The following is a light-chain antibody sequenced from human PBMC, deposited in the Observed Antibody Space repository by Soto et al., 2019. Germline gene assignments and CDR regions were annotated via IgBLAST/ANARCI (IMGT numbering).Light chain of an antibody. V-gene: IGKV1-39*01. CDR1: QIISSY. Sequence: DIQMTQSPSSLSASVGDRVTITCRASQIISSYLNWYQQKPGKAPKLLIYAASSLQSGVPSRFSGSGSGTEFTLTISSLQPEDFATYYCQQSYSTPSSFGQGTKLEIK. CDR3: QQSYSTPSS. CDR2: AAS. J-gene: IGKJ2*01.